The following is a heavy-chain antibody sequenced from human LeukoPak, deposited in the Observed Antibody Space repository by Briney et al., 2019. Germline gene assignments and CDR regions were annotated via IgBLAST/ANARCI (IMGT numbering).Heavy chain of an antibody. CDR3: ASLRERSYYARGFDY. Sequence: SETLSLTCTVSSGSISTSNYYWGWVRQPPGKALEWIGNIFYSGSTYYSPSLKSRVTISVDTPKNQFSLKLSSVTAADTAVYHCASLRERSYYARGFDYWGRGTLVTVSS. CDR1: SGSISTSNYY. J-gene: IGHJ4*02. CDR2: IFYSGST. D-gene: IGHD1-26*01. V-gene: IGHV4-39*01.